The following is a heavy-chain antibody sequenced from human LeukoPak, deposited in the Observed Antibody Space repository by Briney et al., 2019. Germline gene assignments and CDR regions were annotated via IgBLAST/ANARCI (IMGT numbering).Heavy chain of an antibody. J-gene: IGHJ5*02. CDR3: ARWDSSGYSDWFDP. Sequence: SETLSLTCTVSGGSISSYYWSWIRQPAGKGLEWIGRIYTSGSTNYNPSLKSRVTMSVDTSKNQFSLKLSSVTAADTAVHYCARWDSSGYSDWFDPWGQGTLVTVSS. CDR1: GGSISSYY. V-gene: IGHV4-4*07. D-gene: IGHD3-22*01. CDR2: IYTSGST.